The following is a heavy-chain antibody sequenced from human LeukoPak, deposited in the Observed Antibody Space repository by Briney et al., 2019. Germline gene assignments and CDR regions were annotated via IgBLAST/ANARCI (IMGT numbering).Heavy chain of an antibody. CDR2: IYYSGST. J-gene: IGHJ4*02. CDR1: GGSISSYY. Sequence: SETLSLTCTVSGGSISSYYWSWIRQPPGKGLEWIGYIYYSGSTNYNPSLKSRVIISVDTSKNQFSLKLSSVTAAETAVYYCATVTSHYYFDYWGQGTLVTVSS. V-gene: IGHV4-59*01. CDR3: ATVTSHYYFDY. D-gene: IGHD4-17*01.